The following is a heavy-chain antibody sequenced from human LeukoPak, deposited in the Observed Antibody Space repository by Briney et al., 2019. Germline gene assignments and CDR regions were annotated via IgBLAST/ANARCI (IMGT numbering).Heavy chain of an antibody. D-gene: IGHD3-10*01. Sequence: GRSLRLSCAASGFTFSSYGMHWVRQAPGKGLEWVAVISYDGSNKYYADSVKGRFTISRDNSKNTLYLQMNSLRAEDTAVYYCARCLYGSGSYYKNPIDYWGQGTLVTVSS. CDR2: ISYDGSNK. J-gene: IGHJ4*02. CDR1: GFTFSSYG. V-gene: IGHV3-30*03. CDR3: ARCLYGSGSYYKNPIDY.